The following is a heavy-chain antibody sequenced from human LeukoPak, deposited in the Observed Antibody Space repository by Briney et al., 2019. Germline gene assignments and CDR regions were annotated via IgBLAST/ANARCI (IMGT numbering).Heavy chain of an antibody. CDR3: ARATGTTWFDP. J-gene: IGHJ5*02. V-gene: IGHV4-34*01. Sequence: SPSETLSLTCAVYGGSFSGYYWSWIRQPPGKGLEWIGEINHSGSTNYNPSLKSRVTISVDTSKNQFSLKLSSVTAADTAVYYCARATGTTWFDPWGQGTLVTVSS. CDR1: GGSFSGYY. CDR2: INHSGST. D-gene: IGHD1-7*01.